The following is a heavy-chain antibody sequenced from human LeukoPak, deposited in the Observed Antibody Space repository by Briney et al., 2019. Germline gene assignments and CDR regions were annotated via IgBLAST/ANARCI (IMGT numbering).Heavy chain of an antibody. CDR2: MNPNSGNT. Sequence: GASVKVSCKASGYTFTSYDINWVRQATGQGLEWMGWMNPNSGNTGYAQKFQGRVTMTRNTSINTAYMELSSLRSEDTAVYYCARNSCPSGSCYDNRGYFDYWGQGTLVTVSS. CDR3: ARNSCPSGSCYDNRGYFDY. D-gene: IGHD2-15*01. CDR1: GYTFTSYD. J-gene: IGHJ4*02. V-gene: IGHV1-8*01.